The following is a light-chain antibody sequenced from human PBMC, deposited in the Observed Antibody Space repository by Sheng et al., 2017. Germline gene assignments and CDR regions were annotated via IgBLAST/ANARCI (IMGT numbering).Light chain of an antibody. CDR2: GAS. V-gene: IGKV3-15*01. J-gene: IGKJ1*01. CDR3: QQYGSSPWT. CDR1: QSISID. Sequence: EIVMTQSPATLSVSPGERATLSCRASQSISIDLAWYQQKPGQAPRLLIYGASTRPTGIPARFSGSGSGTEFTLTISSLQSEDFAVYYCQQYGSSPWTFGQGTKVEIK.